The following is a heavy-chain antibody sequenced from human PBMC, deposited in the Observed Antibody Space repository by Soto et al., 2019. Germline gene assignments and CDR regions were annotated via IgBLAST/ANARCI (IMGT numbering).Heavy chain of an antibody. J-gene: IGHJ4*02. CDR2: ISAYNGNT. CDR1: GYTFTSYG. V-gene: IGHV1-18*01. Sequence: GASVKVSCKASGYTFTSYGVSWVRQAPGQGLDWMGWISAYNGNTNYAQKLQGRVTMTTDTSTSTAYMELRSLRSDDTAVYYCARDRPYLYGDNGRPWAFDYWGQGTLVTVSS. D-gene: IGHD4-17*01. CDR3: ARDRPYLYGDNGRPWAFDY.